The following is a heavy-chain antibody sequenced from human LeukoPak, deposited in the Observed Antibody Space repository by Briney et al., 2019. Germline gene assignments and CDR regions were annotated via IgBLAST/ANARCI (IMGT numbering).Heavy chain of an antibody. V-gene: IGHV3-33*06. D-gene: IGHD4-11*01. CDR1: GFIFRSYD. CDR2: IWYDGSNK. J-gene: IGHJ4*02. CDR3: AKLTTVTTSFDY. Sequence: PGRSLRLSCAASGFIFRSYDMHWVRQAPDKGLEWVAVIWYDGSNKYYAESVKGRFTISRDNSKNTLYLQMNSLRAEDTAVYYCAKLTTVTTSFDYWGQGTLVTVSS.